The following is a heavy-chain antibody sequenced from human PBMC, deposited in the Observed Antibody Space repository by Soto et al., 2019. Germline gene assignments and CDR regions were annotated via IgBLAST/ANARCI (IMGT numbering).Heavy chain of an antibody. Sequence: ASVKVSCKASGYTFTGYYMHWVRQAPGQGLEWMGWINPNIGVTNYAQKFQGWVTMTRDTSISTAYMELSSLRSEDTAVYYCARGLLGYSYVQFDYWGQGTPVTVSS. CDR3: ARGLLGYSYVQFDY. J-gene: IGHJ4*02. CDR2: INPNIGVT. V-gene: IGHV1-2*04. CDR1: GYTFTGYY. D-gene: IGHD5-18*01.